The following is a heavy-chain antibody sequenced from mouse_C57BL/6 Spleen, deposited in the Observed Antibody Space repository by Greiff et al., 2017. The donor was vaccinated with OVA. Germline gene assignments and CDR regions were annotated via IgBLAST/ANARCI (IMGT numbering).Heavy chain of an antibody. J-gene: IGHJ3*01. CDR1: GYTFTSYW. V-gene: IGHV1-55*01. CDR2: IYPGSGST. Sequence: VKLMESGAELVKPGASVKMSCKASGYTFTSYWITWVKQRPGQGLEWIGDIYPGSGSTNYNEKFKSKATLTADTSSSTAYMQLSSLTSEDSAVYYCARGGLRREFAYWGQGTLVTVSA. D-gene: IGHD2-4*01. CDR3: ARGGLRREFAY.